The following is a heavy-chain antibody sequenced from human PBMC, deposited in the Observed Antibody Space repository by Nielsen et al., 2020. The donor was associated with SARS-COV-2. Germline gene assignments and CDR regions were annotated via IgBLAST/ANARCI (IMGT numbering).Heavy chain of an antibody. CDR1: GFIFSDYA. CDR2: IKTSGGTT. Sequence: GGSLRLSCAASGFIFSDYAMAWVRQAPGKGLEWVSVIKTSGGTTYYADSVKGRCTISRDNSKNTLYLQMNSLRVEDTAVYYCAKFAVAGRRDFFDYWGQGTVVSVSS. D-gene: IGHD6-19*01. J-gene: IGHJ4*02. CDR3: AKFAVAGRRDFFDY. V-gene: IGHV3-23*01.